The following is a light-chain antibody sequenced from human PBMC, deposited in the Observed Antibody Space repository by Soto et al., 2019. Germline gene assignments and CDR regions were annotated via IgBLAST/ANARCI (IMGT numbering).Light chain of an antibody. V-gene: IGKV1-33*01. CDR1: LDIRTH. Sequence: VHMTQSSSSLSASIGYRVTLSCQASLDIRTHLNWYQQKPGKAPKLLIYDASNLETGVPSTFSGTGYGTDFNFTISSLQTEHIGIYYCQQYDNFPLTFGQGTRLEIK. CDR3: QQYDNFPLT. J-gene: IGKJ5*01. CDR2: DAS.